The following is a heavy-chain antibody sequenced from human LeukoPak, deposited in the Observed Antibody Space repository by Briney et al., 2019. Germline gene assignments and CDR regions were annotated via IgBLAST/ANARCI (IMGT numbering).Heavy chain of an antibody. CDR3: ARGFWYYDILTGYYTRTSFYYFDY. CDR2: INWNGGST. V-gene: IGHV3-20*04. J-gene: IGHJ4*02. D-gene: IGHD3-9*01. CDR1: GCTFDDYG. Sequence: PGGSLRLSCAASGCTFDDYGMSWVRQAPGKGLEWVSGINWNGGSTGYADSVKGRFTISRDNAKNSLYLQMNSLRAEDTALYYCARGFWYYDILTGYYTRTSFYYFDYWGQGTLVTVSS.